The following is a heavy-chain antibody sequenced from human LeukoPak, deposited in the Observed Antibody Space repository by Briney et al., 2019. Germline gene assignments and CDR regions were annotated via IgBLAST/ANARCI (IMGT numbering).Heavy chain of an antibody. CDR3: AREGIGRVHLDN. Sequence: SETLSLTCTVSGGPVSGYYWSWIRQPAGKGLEWIGHMYASGSPNYSPSLKSRVTMSVDTSRNQFSLKLTSVTAADTAIYFCAREGIGRVHLDNWGQGTVVTVSS. CDR1: GGPVSGYY. J-gene: IGHJ4*02. V-gene: IGHV4-4*07. CDR2: MYASGSP. D-gene: IGHD2-21*01.